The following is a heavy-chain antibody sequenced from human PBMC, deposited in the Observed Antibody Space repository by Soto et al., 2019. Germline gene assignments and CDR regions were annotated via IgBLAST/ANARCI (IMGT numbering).Heavy chain of an antibody. CDR3: ARDLLAAAGTDWFDP. J-gene: IGHJ5*02. Sequence: GGSLRVSCGAAGFTFSRYSMNRVRQARGKGLEWVSSISSSSIYIYYADSVKGRFTISRDNAKNSLYLQMNSLRAEDTAVYYCARDLLAAAGTDWFDPWGQGTLVTVPS. D-gene: IGHD6-13*01. CDR1: GFTFSRYS. CDR2: ISSSSIYI. V-gene: IGHV3-21*01.